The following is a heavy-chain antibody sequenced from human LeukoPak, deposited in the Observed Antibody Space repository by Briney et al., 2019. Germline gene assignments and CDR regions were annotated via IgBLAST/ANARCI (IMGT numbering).Heavy chain of an antibody. CDR1: GFTFSSYA. D-gene: IGHD1-26*01. Sequence: GGSLRLSCAASGFTFSSYAMSWVRQAPGKGLEWVSAISGSGGSTYYADSVKGRFTISRDNSKNTLYLQMNSLRAEDTAVYYCATTMGAPYYFDYWGQGTLVTVSS. V-gene: IGHV3-23*01. CDR3: ATTMGAPYYFDY. J-gene: IGHJ4*02. CDR2: ISGSGGST.